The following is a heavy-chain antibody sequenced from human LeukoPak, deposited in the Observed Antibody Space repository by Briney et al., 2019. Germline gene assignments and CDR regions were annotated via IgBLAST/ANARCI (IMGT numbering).Heavy chain of an antibody. D-gene: IGHD2-8*01. V-gene: IGHV3-7*01. Sequence: QPGGSLRLSCAASGFTFSSYWMGWIRQAPGMGLEWVANINRDASTMHYVDSVKGRFTISRDNAKNSLSLQMNSLRAEDTALYYCARDNGESLDYWGQGTLVTVSS. CDR1: GFTFSSYW. J-gene: IGHJ4*02. CDR3: ARDNGESLDY. CDR2: INRDASTM.